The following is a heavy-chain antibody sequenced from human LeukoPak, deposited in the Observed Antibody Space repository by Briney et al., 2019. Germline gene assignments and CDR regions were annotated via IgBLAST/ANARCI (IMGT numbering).Heavy chain of an antibody. CDR1: GGSISSGGYS. D-gene: IGHD3-22*01. CDR3: ASRYYYDSSGYSY. Sequence: SETLSLTCAVSGGSISSGGYSWSWIRQPPGKGLEWIGYIYHSGSTYHNPSLKSRVTISVDRSKNQFSLKLSSVTAADTAVYYCASRYYYDSSGYSYWGQGTLVTVSS. J-gene: IGHJ4*02. CDR2: IYHSGST. V-gene: IGHV4-30-2*01.